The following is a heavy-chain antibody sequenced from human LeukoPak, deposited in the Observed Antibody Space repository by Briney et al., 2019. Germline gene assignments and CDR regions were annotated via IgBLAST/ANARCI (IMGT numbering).Heavy chain of an antibody. V-gene: IGHV3-49*03. D-gene: IGHD6-19*01. CDR1: GFTFGDYL. CDR3: SRGSGWLSVY. CDR2: ISGGTT. Sequence: GGSLRLSCKASGFTFGDYLMSWFRQAPGKGLEWIGFISGGTTEYAASVKGRFTISRDDSTSIAYLQMNSLTTEDTAVYYCSRGSGWLSVYWGQGTLVTVSS. J-gene: IGHJ4*02.